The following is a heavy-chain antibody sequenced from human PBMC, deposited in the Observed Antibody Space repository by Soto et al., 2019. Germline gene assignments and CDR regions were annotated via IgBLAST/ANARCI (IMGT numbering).Heavy chain of an antibody. CDR3: TTREWLLLRHVGAPLDY. V-gene: IGHV3-15*07. J-gene: IGHJ4*02. Sequence: GGSLRLSCAASGFTFSNAWMNWVRQAPGKGLEWVGRIKSKTDGGTTDYAAPVKGRFTISRDDSKNTLYLQMNSLKTEDTAVYYCTTREWLLLRHVGAPLDYWGQGTLVTVSS. CDR1: GFTFSNAW. CDR2: IKSKTDGGTT. D-gene: IGHD3-22*01.